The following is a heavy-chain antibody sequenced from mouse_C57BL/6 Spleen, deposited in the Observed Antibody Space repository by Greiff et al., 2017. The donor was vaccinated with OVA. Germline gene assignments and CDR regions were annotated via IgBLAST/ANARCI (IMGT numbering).Heavy chain of an antibody. Sequence: EVMLVESGGGLVKPGGSLKLSCAASGFTFSSYAMSWVRQTPEKRLEWVANISDGGSYTYYPDNVKGRFTISRDNAKNNLYLQMSHLKAEDTAMYYCARVGDDYAMDYWGQGTSVTVSS. J-gene: IGHJ4*01. CDR3: ARVGDDYAMDY. V-gene: IGHV5-4*03. D-gene: IGHD1-1*02. CDR1: GFTFSSYA. CDR2: ISDGGSYT.